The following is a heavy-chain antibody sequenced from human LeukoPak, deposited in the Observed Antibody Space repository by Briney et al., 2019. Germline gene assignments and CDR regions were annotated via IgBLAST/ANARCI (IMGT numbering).Heavy chain of an antibody. Sequence: GGSLRLSCAASGFTFSSYGMSWVRQAPGKGLEWVSAISGSGGSTYYADSVKGRFTISRDNSKNTLYLQMNSLRAEDTAVYYCARDDDDYGGNLDYWGQGTLVTVSS. J-gene: IGHJ4*02. CDR1: GFTFSSYG. CDR2: ISGSGGST. V-gene: IGHV3-23*01. D-gene: IGHD4-23*01. CDR3: ARDDDDYGGNLDY.